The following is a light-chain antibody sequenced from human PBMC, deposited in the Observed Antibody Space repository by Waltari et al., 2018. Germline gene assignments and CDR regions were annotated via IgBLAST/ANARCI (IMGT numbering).Light chain of an antibody. Sequence: QSALTQPASVSGSPGQSITISCTGTSRDLGGYHYVSWYQQHPGKAPKLMIFDVARWPSGVSNRFSGSKSGNTASLTISGLQAEDEADYYCASYTTTRTVVFGGGTKVTVL. J-gene: IGLJ2*01. CDR1: SRDLGGYHY. V-gene: IGLV2-14*01. CDR2: DVA. CDR3: ASYTTTRTVV.